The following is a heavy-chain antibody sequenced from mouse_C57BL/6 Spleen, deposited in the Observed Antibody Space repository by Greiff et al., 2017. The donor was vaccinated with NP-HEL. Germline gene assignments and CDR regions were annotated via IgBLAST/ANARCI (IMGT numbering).Heavy chain of an antibody. J-gene: IGHJ4*01. D-gene: IGHD2-5*01. CDR3: ARDSNFYYYAMDY. CDR1: GYTFTSYW. CDR2: IHPNSGST. Sequence: VQLQQPGAELVKPGASVKLSCKASGYTFTSYWMHWVKQRPGQGLEWIGMIHPNSGSTNYNEKFKSKATLTVDKSSSTAYMQLSSLTSEDSAVYYCARDSNFYYYAMDYWGQGTSVTVSS. V-gene: IGHV1-64*01.